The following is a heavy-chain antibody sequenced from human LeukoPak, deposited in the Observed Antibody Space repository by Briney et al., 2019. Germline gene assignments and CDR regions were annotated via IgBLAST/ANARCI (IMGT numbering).Heavy chain of an antibody. CDR2: IYYTGST. V-gene: IGHV4-39*07. Sequence: SETLSLTCTVSGDSISDSDYYWGWIRQPPGKGLEWIGSIYYTGSTYYNPSLKSRLTISVDTSNNQFSLKLSSVTAADTAVYYCARTYGDYRFDYWGQGTLVTVSS. J-gene: IGHJ4*02. CDR1: GDSISDSDYY. CDR3: ARTYGDYRFDY. D-gene: IGHD4-17*01.